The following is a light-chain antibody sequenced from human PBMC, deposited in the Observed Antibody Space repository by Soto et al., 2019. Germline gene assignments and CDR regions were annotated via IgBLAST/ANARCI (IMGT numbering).Light chain of an antibody. J-gene: IGLJ1*01. CDR1: GATSD. CDR2: GNN. CDR3: QFFDSSLSALYV. V-gene: IGLV1-40*01. Sequence: QSVPPQPPSVSGAPGQRVTISCIGATSDVHWYQHLPGTAPKLLIYGNNNRPSGVPDRFSGSKSGTSAPLAITGLQVEDEAYYYCQFFDSSLSALYVFGTGTKVTVL.